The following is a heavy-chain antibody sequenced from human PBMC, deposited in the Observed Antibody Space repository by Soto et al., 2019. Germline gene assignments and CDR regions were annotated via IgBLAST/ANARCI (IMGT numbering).Heavy chain of an antibody. CDR2: ISYDGSNK. J-gene: IGHJ2*01. CDR1: GFTFSSYG. Sequence: QVQLVESGGGVVQPGRSLRLSCAASGFTFSSYGMHWVRQAPGKGLEWVVVISYDGSNKYYADSVKGRFTISRDNSKNALYLQMNSLRAEDTAVYYCARAYCSSTSCYPFGWYFDLWGRGTLVTVSS. V-gene: IGHV3-30*03. CDR3: ARAYCSSTSCYPFGWYFDL. D-gene: IGHD2-2*01.